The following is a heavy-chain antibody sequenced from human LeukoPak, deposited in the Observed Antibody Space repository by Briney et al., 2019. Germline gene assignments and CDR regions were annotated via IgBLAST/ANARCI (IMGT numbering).Heavy chain of an antibody. D-gene: IGHD2-21*02. CDR2: IIPMLGTA. CDR3: ARDHGVVVTGYFDY. V-gene: IGHV1-69*13. CDR1: GGTFSSYA. J-gene: IGHJ4*02. Sequence: SVKVSCKASGGTFSSYAISWVRQAPGQGLEWMGGIIPMLGTANYAQKFQGRVTITADESTSTAYMELSSLRSEDSAVYYCARDHGVVVTGYFDYWGQGTLVTVSS.